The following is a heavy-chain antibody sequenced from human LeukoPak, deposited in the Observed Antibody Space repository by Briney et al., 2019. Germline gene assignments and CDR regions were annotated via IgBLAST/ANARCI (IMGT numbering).Heavy chain of an antibody. CDR2: IHTGWGT. D-gene: IGHD2-2*01. CDR3: ARYCSSSSCYSDAFDY. CDR1: GGSVGSVSSGSYY. V-gene: IGHV4-61*02. Sequence: SQTLSLTCTVSGGSVGSVSSGSYYWSWIRQPAGKGLEWIGRIHTGWGTKYNPSLKSRLTISRDTSKTQFSLKLTSVTAADTAVYYCARYCSSSSCYSDAFDYWGPGSLVTVSS. J-gene: IGHJ4*02.